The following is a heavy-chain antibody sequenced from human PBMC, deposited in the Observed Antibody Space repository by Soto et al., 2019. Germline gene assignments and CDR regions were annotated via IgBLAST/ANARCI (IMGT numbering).Heavy chain of an antibody. CDR2: IYWDDDK. Sequence: QITLKESGPSLVKPTQTLTLTCTFSGFSLTTNGVGVGWIRQSPGEALEWLALIYWDDDKRYSPSLKRRLTITNATSKNQVFLTMTNSDSVDTATYYCAYCGYYSSSWFPDYWGQGTLVTVSS. V-gene: IGHV2-5*02. CDR3: AYCGYYSSSWFPDY. CDR1: GFSLTTNGVG. D-gene: IGHD6-13*01. J-gene: IGHJ4*02.